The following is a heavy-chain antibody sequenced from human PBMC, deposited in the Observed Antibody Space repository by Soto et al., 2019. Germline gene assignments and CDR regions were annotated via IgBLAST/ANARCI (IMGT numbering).Heavy chain of an antibody. CDR1: GFTFSTYW. D-gene: IGHD3-22*01. CDR2: IKTDGTYA. J-gene: IGHJ4*02. CDR3: ADGGSGYYAN. Sequence: EVQLVESGGDLVQPGGSLRLSCAASGFTFSTYWMHWVRQAPGKGLLWVSRIKTDGTYATYADCVKGRFTISRDNAKNTLYLQMNSLRDEDAPVYYCADGGSGYYANWGQGTLVTVSS. V-gene: IGHV3-74*01.